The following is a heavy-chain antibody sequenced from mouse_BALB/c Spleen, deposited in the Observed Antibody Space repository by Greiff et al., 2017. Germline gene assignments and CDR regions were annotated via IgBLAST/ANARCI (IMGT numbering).Heavy chain of an antibody. CDR2: ISSGGSYT. CDR3: ARRDYLDY. V-gene: IGHV5-9-4*01. J-gene: IGHJ2*01. CDR1: GFTFSSYA. Sequence: EVNVVESGGGLVKPGGSLKLSCAASGFTFSSYAMSWVRQSPEKRLEWVAEISSGGSYTYYPDTVTGRFTISRDNAKNTLYLEMSSLRSEDTAMYYCARRDYLDYWGQGTTLTVSS.